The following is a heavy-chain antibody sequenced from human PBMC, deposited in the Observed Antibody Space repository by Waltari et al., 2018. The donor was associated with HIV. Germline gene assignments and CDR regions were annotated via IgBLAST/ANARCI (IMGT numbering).Heavy chain of an antibody. J-gene: IGHJ6*02. CDR2: YSPLLRTT. V-gene: IGHV1-69*13. Sequence: QVQLVQSGAEVKTPRSSVTVSCKAYGGSFGNNVITWLPQAPGHGLEWMGGYSPLLRTTKVAQKFEGRVTIAADDSTSTVYVEVSSLRYEDTALYYCARDLAVFGVVAPSYGMDVWGQGTTVTVSS. CDR1: GGSFGNNV. D-gene: IGHD3-3*01. CDR3: ARDLAVFGVVAPSYGMDV.